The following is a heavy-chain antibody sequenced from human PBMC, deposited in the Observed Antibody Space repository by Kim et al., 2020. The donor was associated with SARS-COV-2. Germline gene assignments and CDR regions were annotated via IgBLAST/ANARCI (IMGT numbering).Heavy chain of an antibody. D-gene: IGHD6-13*01. CDR3: ARGRQQLLIFDY. J-gene: IGHJ4*02. V-gene: IGHV4-31*02. Sequence: YYSPSLKGRVTISVDTSKNQFSLKLSSVTAADTSVYYCARGRQQLLIFDYWGQGTLVTVSS.